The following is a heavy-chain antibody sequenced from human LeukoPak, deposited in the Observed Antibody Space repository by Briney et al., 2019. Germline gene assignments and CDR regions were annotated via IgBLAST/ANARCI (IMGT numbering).Heavy chain of an antibody. D-gene: IGHD5-18*01. CDR3: ARGRGVDTAMVRTWYYFDY. CDR2: ISGSGGTT. J-gene: IGHJ4*02. CDR1: GFTFSSYG. V-gene: IGHV3-23*01. Sequence: PGGSLRLSCAASGFTFSSYGMSWVRQAPGKGLEWVSAISGSGGTTYYADSVKGRFTISRDNSKNSLYLQMNSLRAADTAVYYCARGRGVDTAMVRTWYYFDYWGQGTLVTVSS.